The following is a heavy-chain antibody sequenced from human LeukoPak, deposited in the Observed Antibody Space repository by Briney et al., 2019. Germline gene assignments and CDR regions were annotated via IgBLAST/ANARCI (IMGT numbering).Heavy chain of an antibody. D-gene: IGHD1-26*01. CDR2: ITSSQGKT. CDR3: ARKGIGGATFGFDP. Sequence: GASLKLSCTASGYTCGSYGISCANQAPGHRLDRRERITSSQGKTNHPQNLKARGTMTTYTSTSTAYMELRSLRSDDTAVYYCARKGIGGATFGFDPWGQGTVVTVCS. J-gene: IGHJ5*02. V-gene: IGHV1-18*01. CDR1: GYTCGSYG.